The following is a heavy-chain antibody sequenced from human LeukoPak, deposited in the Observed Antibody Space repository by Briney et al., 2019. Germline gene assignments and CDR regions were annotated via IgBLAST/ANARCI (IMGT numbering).Heavy chain of an antibody. Sequence: KPSETLSLNCTVSGGSISSYYWSWIRQPAGKGLEWIGHIYTSGSTNYNTSLKSRVTMSADTSKNQFSLKLSSVTAADTAVYYCARCSTGTYYYYHLDVWGKGTTVTVSS. D-gene: IGHD1-1*01. CDR3: ARCSTGTYYYYHLDV. CDR1: GGSISSYY. J-gene: IGHJ6*03. CDR2: IYTSGST. V-gene: IGHV4-4*07.